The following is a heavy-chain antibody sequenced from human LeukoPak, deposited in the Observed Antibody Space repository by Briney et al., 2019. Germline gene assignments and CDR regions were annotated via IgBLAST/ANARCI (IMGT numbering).Heavy chain of an antibody. D-gene: IGHD3-9*01. J-gene: IGHJ3*02. CDR1: GDSVSSNSAA. Sequence: SQTLSLTCAISGDSVSSNSAAWNWIRQSPPRGLEWLGRTYYRSKWYNDYAVSVKSRITINPDTSKNQFSLQLNSVTPDDTAVYYCARDAYYDILTGYLHDAFDIWGQGTMVTVSS. CDR3: ARDAYYDILTGYLHDAFDI. V-gene: IGHV6-1*01. CDR2: TYYRSKWYN.